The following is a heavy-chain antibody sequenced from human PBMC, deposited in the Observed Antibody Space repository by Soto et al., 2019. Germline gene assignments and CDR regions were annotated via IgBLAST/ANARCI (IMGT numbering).Heavy chain of an antibody. CDR3: ARAGRYYYGSGSYYYYYYGMDV. V-gene: IGHV4-30-2*01. D-gene: IGHD3-10*01. J-gene: IGHJ6*02. CDR2: IYHSGST. Sequence: QLQLQESGSGLVKPSQTLSLTCAVSGGSISSGGYSWSWIRQPPGKGLEWIGYIYHSGSTYYNPSLKCRVTISVDRSKNQFSLKLSSVTAADTAVYYCARAGRYYYGSGSYYYYYYGMDVWGQGTTVTVSS. CDR1: GGSISSGGYS.